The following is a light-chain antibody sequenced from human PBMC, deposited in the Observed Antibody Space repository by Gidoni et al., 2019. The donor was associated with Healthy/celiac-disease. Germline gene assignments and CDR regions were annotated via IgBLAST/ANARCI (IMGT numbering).Light chain of an antibody. CDR1: QSISSY. CDR2: AAS. CDR3: QQSYSTPFT. V-gene: IGKV1-39*01. J-gene: IGKJ3*01. Sequence: DIQMTQSPSSLSASVGDRVTITCRESQSISSYLNWYQQKPGKAPKLLIYAASSLQSGVPSRFSGSGTGTDFTLTISSLQPEDFATYYCQQSYSTPFTFGQGTKVDI.